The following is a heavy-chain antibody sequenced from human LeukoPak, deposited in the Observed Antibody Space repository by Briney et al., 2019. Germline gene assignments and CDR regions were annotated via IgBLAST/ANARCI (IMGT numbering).Heavy chain of an antibody. D-gene: IGHD6-13*01. CDR1: GGSFSGYY. CDR2: IIHSGST. J-gene: IGHJ5*02. V-gene: IGHV4-34*12. Sequence: SETLSLTCAVYGGSFSGYYWSWIRQPPGKGLEWIGEIIHSGSTNYNPSLKSRVTISVDTSKNQFSLKLSSVTAADTAVYYCARPLKQQLVRGSWFDPWGQGTLVTVSS. CDR3: ARPLKQQLVRGSWFDP.